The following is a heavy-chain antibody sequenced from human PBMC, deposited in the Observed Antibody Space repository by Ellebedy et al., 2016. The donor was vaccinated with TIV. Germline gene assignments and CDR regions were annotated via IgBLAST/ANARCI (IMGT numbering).Heavy chain of an antibody. Sequence: GESLKISCAASGFTFSNYAMNWVRQAPGKGLEWVSYIYTSGTTMYYADSVKGRFTISRDNAKNSLYLQINSLRAEDTAVYYCARDSMPAGTRWFDPWGQGTPVTVSS. CDR3: ARDSMPAGTRWFDP. CDR2: IYTSGTTM. J-gene: IGHJ5*02. D-gene: IGHD6-13*01. CDR1: GFTFSNYA. V-gene: IGHV3-48*03.